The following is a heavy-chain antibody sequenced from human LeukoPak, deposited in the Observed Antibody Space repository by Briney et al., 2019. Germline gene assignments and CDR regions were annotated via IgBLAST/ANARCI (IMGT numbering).Heavy chain of an antibody. J-gene: IGHJ4*02. CDR2: ISGSGGST. CDR3: AKDRDYYDSSGYYDY. Sequence: GGSLRLSCAASGFTFSSYAMSWVRQAPGKGLERVSAISGSGGSTYYADSVKGRFTISRDNSKNTLYLQMNSLRAEDTAVYYCAKDRDYYDSSGYYDYWGQGTLVTVSS. CDR1: GFTFSSYA. D-gene: IGHD3-22*01. V-gene: IGHV3-23*01.